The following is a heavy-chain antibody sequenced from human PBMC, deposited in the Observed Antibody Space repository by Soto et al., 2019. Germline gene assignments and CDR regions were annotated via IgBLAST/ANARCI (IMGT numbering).Heavy chain of an antibody. CDR2: INAGNGNT. V-gene: IGHV1-3*01. J-gene: IGHJ6*02. CDR3: ARSAMVTSHYYYYGMDV. D-gene: IGHD5-18*01. Sequence: GASVKVSCKASGYTFANYDINWVRQATGQRFEWMGWINAGNGNTKYSQKFQGRVTITRDTSASTAYMELSSLRSEDTAVYYCARSAMVTSHYYYYGMDVWGQGTTVTVSS. CDR1: GYTFANYD.